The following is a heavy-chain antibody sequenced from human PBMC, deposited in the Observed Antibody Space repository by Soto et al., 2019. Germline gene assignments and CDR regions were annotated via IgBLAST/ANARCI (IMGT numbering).Heavy chain of an antibody. Sequence: EVQLLESGGGSVQPGGSLRLSCAASGFTFSSYAMHWVRRPPGKGLEWVSSISHSGGTAYYADSVKGRFSISRDSLVNTLYLQMNSLRAEDTAVYYCAKGRGQNWNFVYWGQGTLVTVSP. V-gene: IGHV3-23*01. CDR2: ISHSGGTA. CDR3: AKGRGQNWNFVY. CDR1: GFTFSSYA. J-gene: IGHJ4*02. D-gene: IGHD1-1*01.